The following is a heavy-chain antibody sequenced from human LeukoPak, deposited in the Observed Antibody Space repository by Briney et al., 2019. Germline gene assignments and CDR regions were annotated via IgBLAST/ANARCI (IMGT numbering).Heavy chain of an antibody. CDR1: GFTLRTFW. V-gene: IGHV3-7*04. CDR2: IKPDGSEK. Sequence: GGSLRLSFEVSGFTLRTFWLTWVRKPQGKGLEWVANIKPDGSEKYYVDSVKGRFTISRDNAKNSLYLQMNSLRVEDTAVYYCARGHYGRDYWGQGTLVTVSS. D-gene: IGHD4-17*01. J-gene: IGHJ4*02. CDR3: ARGHYGRDY.